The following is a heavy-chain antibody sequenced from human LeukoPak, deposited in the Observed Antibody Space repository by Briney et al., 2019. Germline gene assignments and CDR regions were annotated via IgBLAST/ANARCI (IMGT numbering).Heavy chain of an antibody. CDR1: GYSFTNYW. CDR2: IYPGYSDT. V-gene: IGHV5-51*01. D-gene: IGHD4-23*01. J-gene: IGHJ4*02. Sequence: GESLKISWKGSGYSFTNYWIGWVRQMPGQGLEWMGIIYPGYSDTRYSPSFQGQVTISADKTISTAYLQWSSLKPWDSRMYYCARGGNQYYCVYCGEGTQVTVSS. CDR3: ARGGNQYYCVY.